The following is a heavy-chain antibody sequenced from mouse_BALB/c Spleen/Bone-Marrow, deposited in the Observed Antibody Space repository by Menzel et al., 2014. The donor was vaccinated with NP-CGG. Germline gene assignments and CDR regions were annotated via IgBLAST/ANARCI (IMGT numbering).Heavy chain of an antibody. CDR1: GYSITSGY. CDR2: ISYRGST. D-gene: IGHD1-1*01. CDR3: ASYYYGSSYAMDY. J-gene: IGHJ4*01. V-gene: IGHV3-8*02. Sequence: EVQLQQSGPSLVKPSQTLSLSCSVTGYSITSGYWNWVRKFPGNKLEYMGYISYRGSTYYNPSLQSRITITRETSNNQYYLQLHSVTTEDTATDYCASYYYGSSYAMDYWGQGTPVTVSS.